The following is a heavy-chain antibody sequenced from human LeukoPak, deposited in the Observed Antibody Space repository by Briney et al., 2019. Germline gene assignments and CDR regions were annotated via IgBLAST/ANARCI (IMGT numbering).Heavy chain of an antibody. CDR2: INPNSGGT. Sequence: ASVKVSCKASGYTFTSYYMHWVRQAPGQGLEWMGWINPNSGGTNYAQKFQGRVTMTRDTSISTAYMELSRLRSDDTAVYYCARGGSSSSSSSSYYYYYYRDVWGKGTTVTVS. J-gene: IGHJ6*03. CDR1: GYTFTSYY. V-gene: IGHV1-2*02. CDR3: ARGGSSSSSSSSYYYYYYRDV. D-gene: IGHD6-6*01.